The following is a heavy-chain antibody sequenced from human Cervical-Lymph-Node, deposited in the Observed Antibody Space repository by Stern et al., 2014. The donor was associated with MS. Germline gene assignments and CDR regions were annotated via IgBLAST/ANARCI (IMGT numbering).Heavy chain of an antibody. CDR1: GFTFSSYS. D-gene: IGHD2-15*01. J-gene: IGHJ6*02. Sequence: EVQLVESGGGLVKPGGSLRLSCAASGFTFSSYSMNWVRQAPGKGLEWVSFISSSSDYINYGDSLKGRFTVSRDNARDSLFLNMHSLRAEDTAVYYCARSRGSVAAAALGYLYHTMDVWGQGTTVTVS. V-gene: IGHV3-21*06. CDR2: ISSSSDYI. CDR3: ARSRGSVAAAALGYLYHTMDV.